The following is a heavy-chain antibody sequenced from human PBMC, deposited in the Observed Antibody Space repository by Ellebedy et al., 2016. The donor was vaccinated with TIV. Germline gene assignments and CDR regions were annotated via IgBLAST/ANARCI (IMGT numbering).Heavy chain of an antibody. J-gene: IGHJ4*02. CDR3: SKPPYSSSSFEY. CDR2: ISNSRSYI. Sequence: GESLKISCAASGFTFRSYSMNWVRQAPGKGLEWVSSISNSRSYIYYADSVKGRFTISRDNAKNSLYLQMNSLRAEDTAVYYCSKPPYSSSSFEYWGQGTLVTVSS. V-gene: IGHV3-21*01. D-gene: IGHD6-6*01. CDR1: GFTFRSYS.